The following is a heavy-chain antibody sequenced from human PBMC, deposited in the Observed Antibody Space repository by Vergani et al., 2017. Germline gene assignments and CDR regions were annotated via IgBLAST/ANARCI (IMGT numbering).Heavy chain of an antibody. CDR3: ARNYYESSGYYDNWCDP. J-gene: IGHJ5*02. CDR1: GYTFTSYD. CDR2: MNPNSGNT. D-gene: IGHD3-22*01. V-gene: IGHV1-8*03. Sequence: QVQLVQSGAEVKKPGASVKVSCTASGYTFTSYDINWVRQATGQGLEWMGWMNPNSGNTGYAQKFQGRVTITRNTSISTAYMERSSLRSEDTAVYYCARNYYESSGYYDNWCDPWGQGTLVTVSS.